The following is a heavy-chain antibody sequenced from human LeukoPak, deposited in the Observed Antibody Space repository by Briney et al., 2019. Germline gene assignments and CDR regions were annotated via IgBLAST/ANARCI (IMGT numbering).Heavy chain of an antibody. CDR2: VDPEDGET. CDR3: ATVTMVRGDY. CDR1: GYTFTDYY. V-gene: IGHV1-69-2*01. D-gene: IGHD3-10*01. J-gene: IGHJ4*02. Sequence: ASVKVSCKVSGYTFTDYYMHWVQQAPGKGLEWMGLVDPEDGETIYAEKFQGRVTITADTSTDTAYMELSSLRSEDTAVYYCATVTMVRGDYWVQGTLVTVSS.